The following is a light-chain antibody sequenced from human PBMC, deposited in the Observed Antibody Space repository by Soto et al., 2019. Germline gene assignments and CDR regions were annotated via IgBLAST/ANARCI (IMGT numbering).Light chain of an antibody. J-gene: IGKJ4*01. CDR3: QQRVT. Sequence: EIVLTQSPGTLSLSPGERATLSCRASQSVSSNYLAWYQQKPGQAPRLLIYGASSRATGIPDRFSGSGSGTDFNLTISRLEPEDFAVYYCQQRVTFGGGTKVELK. CDR2: GAS. CDR1: QSVSSNY. V-gene: IGKV3-20*01.